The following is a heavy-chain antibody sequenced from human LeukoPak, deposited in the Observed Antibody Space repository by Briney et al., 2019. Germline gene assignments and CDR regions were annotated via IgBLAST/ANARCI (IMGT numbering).Heavy chain of an antibody. CDR3: AKDLYDWNFFDS. V-gene: IGHV3-23*01. Sequence: GGSLRLSCAASGFPFSTYTMNWVRQAPGKGLEWVSGISARGDTKFYADSVKGRFTISRDNSKNTVYLQMNSLRAGDTAVYYCAKDLYDWNFFDSWGQGTLVTVSS. CDR1: GFPFSTYT. CDR2: ISARGDTK. J-gene: IGHJ4*02. D-gene: IGHD1-20*01.